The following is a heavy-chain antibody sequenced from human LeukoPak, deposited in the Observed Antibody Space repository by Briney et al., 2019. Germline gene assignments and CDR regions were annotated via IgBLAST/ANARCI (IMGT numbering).Heavy chain of an antibody. CDR1: GGSISSGDYY. V-gene: IGHV4-31*03. CDR2: IYYSGST. D-gene: IGHD4-17*01. J-gene: IGHJ4*02. CDR3: AKHKENYGDSCLDDY. Sequence: SQTLSLTCTVSGGSISSGDYYWSWLRQHPGKGLEWIGYIYYSGSTYYNPSLKSRVTISVDTSKNQFSLKLSSVTAADTAVYYCAKHKENYGDSCLDDYWGQGTLVTVSS.